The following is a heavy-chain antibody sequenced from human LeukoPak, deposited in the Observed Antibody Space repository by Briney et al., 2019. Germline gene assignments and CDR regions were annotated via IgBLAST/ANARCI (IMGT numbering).Heavy chain of an antibody. Sequence: GGSLRLSCAASGFTFSSYSMNWVRQAPGKGLEWVSYISSSSSTIYNADSVKGRFTISRDNAKNSLYLQMNSLRAEDTAVYYCARSGEAYDFMVDWGVREFDYWGQGTLVTVSS. CDR1: GFTFSSYS. V-gene: IGHV3-48*01. J-gene: IGHJ4*02. CDR2: ISSSSSTI. CDR3: ARSGEAYDFMVDWGVREFDY. D-gene: IGHD3-3*01.